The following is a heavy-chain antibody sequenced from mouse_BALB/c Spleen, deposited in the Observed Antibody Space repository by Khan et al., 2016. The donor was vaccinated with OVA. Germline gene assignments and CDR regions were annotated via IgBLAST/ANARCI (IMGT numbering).Heavy chain of an antibody. CDR2: IYPYNDGT. J-gene: IGHJ2*01. CDR1: GYTFTSYV. D-gene: IGHD2-12*01. CDR3: ARNYTCGVSFDY. V-gene: IGHV1S136*01. Sequence: VQLQQSGPELVKPGASVKMSCKASGYTFTSYVIHWVKQKPGQGLEWIGYIYPYNDGTKYNEKFKGKATMTSDKSSSTAYMELSSLTSEDSAVYYCARNYTCGVSFDYWGQGTLLTVSS.